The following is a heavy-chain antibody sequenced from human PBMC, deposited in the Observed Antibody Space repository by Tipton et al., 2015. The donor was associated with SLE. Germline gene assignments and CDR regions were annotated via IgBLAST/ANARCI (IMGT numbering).Heavy chain of an antibody. CDR1: GITFSSYW. J-gene: IGHJ4*02. V-gene: IGHV3-66*01. CDR3: ARDPYSNYFDY. CDR2: IYGGGIT. D-gene: IGHD2-21*01. Sequence: AVSGITFSSYWMSWVRQAPGKGLEWVSVIYGGGITYYADSVKGRFTISRDNSKNTLYLQMNSLRVEDTAVYYCARDPYSNYFDYWGQGTLVTVSS.